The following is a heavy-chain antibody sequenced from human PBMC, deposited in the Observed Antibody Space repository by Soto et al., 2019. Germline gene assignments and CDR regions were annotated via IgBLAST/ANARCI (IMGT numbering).Heavy chain of an antibody. V-gene: IGHV4-30-4*01. CDR2: IYYSGST. CDR3: ARDGWAITGTTHSYDY. J-gene: IGHJ4*02. CDR1: GGSISSGDYY. D-gene: IGHD1-7*01. Sequence: SETLSLTCTVSGGSISSGDYYWSWIRQPPGKGLEWIGYIYYSGSTYYNPSLKSRVTISVDTSKNQFSLKLSSVTAADTAVYYCARDGWAITGTTHSYDYWGQGTLVTVSS.